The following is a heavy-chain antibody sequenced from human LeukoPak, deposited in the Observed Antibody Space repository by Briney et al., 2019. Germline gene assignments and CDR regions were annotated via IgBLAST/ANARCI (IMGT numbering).Heavy chain of an antibody. CDR2: INSDGGST. V-gene: IGHV3-74*01. D-gene: IGHD6-19*01. CDR3: ARERGDPVAGTIWFDP. Sequence: GGSLRLSCAASGFTFSSYWMHWVRQAPGKGLVWVSRINSDGGSTSYADSVKGRFTISRDTAKNTMYLQMNRLRAEDTAVYYCARERGDPVAGTIWFDPWGQGTLVTVSS. CDR1: GFTFSSYW. J-gene: IGHJ5*02.